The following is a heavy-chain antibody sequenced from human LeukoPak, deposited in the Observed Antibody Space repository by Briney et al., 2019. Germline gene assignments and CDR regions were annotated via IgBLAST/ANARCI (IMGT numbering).Heavy chain of an antibody. V-gene: IGHV4-34*01. CDR3: ASRPSGESYYYDSSGSYYFDY. J-gene: IGHJ4*02. D-gene: IGHD3-22*01. CDR2: INHSGST. CDR1: GGSFSGYY. Sequence: SETLSLTCAVYGGSFSGYYWSWIRQPPRKGLEWIGEINHSGSTNYNPSLKSRVTISVDTSKNQFSLKLSSVTAADTAVYYCASRPSGESYYYDSSGSYYFDYWGQGTLVTVSS.